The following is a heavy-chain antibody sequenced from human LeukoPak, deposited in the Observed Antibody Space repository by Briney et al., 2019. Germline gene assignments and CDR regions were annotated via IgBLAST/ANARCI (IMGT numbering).Heavy chain of an antibody. CDR3: ARDQAARPLGY. Sequence: GGSLRLSCAASGFTFRNYWMSWVRQAPGKGLEWVANIKQDGSEKYYVDSVMGRFTISRDNAKNSLYLQMNSLRAEDTAIYYCARDQAARPLGYWGQGTLVTVSS. D-gene: IGHD6-25*01. CDR1: GFTFRNYW. J-gene: IGHJ4*02. CDR2: IKQDGSEK. V-gene: IGHV3-7*01.